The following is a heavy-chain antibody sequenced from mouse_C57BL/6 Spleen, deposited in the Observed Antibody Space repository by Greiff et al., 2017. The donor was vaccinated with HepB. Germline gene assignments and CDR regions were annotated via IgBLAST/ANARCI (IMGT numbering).Heavy chain of an antibody. CDR2: IYPGSGST. CDR3: ARGGIYDGAWFAY. CDR1: GYTFTSYW. J-gene: IGHJ3*01. V-gene: IGHV1-55*01. Sequence: QVQLKQPGAELVKPGASVKMSCKASGYTFTSYWITWVKQRPGQGLEWIGDIYPGSGSTNYNEKFKSKATLTVDTSSSTAYMQLSSLTSEDSAVYYCARGGIYDGAWFAYWGQGTLVTVSA. D-gene: IGHD2-3*01.